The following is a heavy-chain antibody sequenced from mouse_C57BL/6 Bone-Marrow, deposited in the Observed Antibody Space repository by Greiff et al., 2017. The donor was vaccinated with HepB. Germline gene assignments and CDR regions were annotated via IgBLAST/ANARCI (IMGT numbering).Heavy chain of an antibody. D-gene: IGHD4-1*01. J-gene: IGHJ3*01. V-gene: IGHV1-62-2*01. CDR2: FYPGSGST. CDR1: GYTFTEYC. CDR3: ASREWEAWFAY. Sequence: VQLQQSGAELVKPGASVKLSCKASGYTFTEYCIHWVKQRSGQGLEWIGWFYPGSGSTKYNEKFKDKATLTADKSSSTVYMELSRLTSEDSAVYLCASREWEAWFAYWGQGTLVTVSA.